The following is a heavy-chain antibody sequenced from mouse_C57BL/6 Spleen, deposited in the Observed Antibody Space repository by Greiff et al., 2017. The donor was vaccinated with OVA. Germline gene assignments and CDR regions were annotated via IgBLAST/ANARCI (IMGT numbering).Heavy chain of an antibody. CDR1: GYTFTSYW. D-gene: IGHD2-5*01. Sequence: VQLQQSGTVLARPGASVKMSCKTSGYTFTSYWMHWVKQRPGQGLEWIGAIYPGNSDTSYNQKFKGKAKLTAVTSASTAYMELSSLTNEDSAVYYCTSAYYSNQAWFAYWGQGTLVTVSA. J-gene: IGHJ3*01. V-gene: IGHV1-5*01. CDR3: TSAYYSNQAWFAY. CDR2: IYPGNSDT.